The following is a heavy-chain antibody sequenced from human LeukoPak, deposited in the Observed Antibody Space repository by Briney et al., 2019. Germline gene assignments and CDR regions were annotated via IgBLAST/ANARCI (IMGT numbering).Heavy chain of an antibody. J-gene: IGHJ4*02. CDR1: GFTFSAYA. D-gene: IGHD2-21*02. V-gene: IGHV3-23*01. CDR2: ISVSGGGT. Sequence: GGSLRLSCVASGFTFSAYAMTWVRQAPGKGLEWVSSISVSGGGTYYADSVRGRFTISRDNSKNTLFLHMNSLRAEDTAVYYCVKDWRDESSCAADCLQSWGQGTLVTVSS. CDR3: VKDWRDESSCAADCLQS.